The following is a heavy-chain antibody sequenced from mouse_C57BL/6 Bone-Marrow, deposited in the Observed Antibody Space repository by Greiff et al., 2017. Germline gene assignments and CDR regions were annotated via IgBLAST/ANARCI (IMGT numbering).Heavy chain of an antibody. D-gene: IGHD2-4*01. V-gene: IGHV1-50*01. CDR2: IDPSDSYT. Sequence: QVQLQQPGAELVKPGASVKLSCKASGYTFTSYWMQWVKQRPGQGLEWIGEIDPSDSYTNYNQKFKGKATLTVDTSSSTAYMQLSSLTSEDSAVYYCARDDYPRLDYWGQGTTLTVSS. CDR1: GYTFTSYW. J-gene: IGHJ2*01. CDR3: ARDDYPRLDY.